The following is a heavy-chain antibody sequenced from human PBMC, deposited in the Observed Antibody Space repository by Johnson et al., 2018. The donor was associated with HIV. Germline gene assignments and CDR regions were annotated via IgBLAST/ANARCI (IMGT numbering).Heavy chain of an antibody. D-gene: IGHD1-26*01. J-gene: IGHJ3*02. CDR2: ISYDGSNK. Sequence: QEQLVESGGGVVQPGVSLRLSCAASGFTFSSYGMHWVRQAPGKGLEWVAVISYDGSNKYYADSVKGRFTISRDNSKNTLYLQMNSLRAEDTAVYYCAREWDPRTPDAFDIWGQGTMVTVSS. V-gene: IGHV3-30*19. CDR3: AREWDPRTPDAFDI. CDR1: GFTFSSYG.